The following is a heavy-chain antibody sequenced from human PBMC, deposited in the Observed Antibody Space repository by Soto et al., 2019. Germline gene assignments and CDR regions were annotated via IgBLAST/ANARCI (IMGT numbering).Heavy chain of an antibody. D-gene: IGHD3-22*01. CDR3: AKGPLYYYDSSGYYYFDY. CDR1: GFTFSSYG. V-gene: IGHV3-30*18. CDR2: ISYDGSNK. J-gene: IGHJ4*02. Sequence: PGGSLRLSCAASGFTFSSYGMHWVRQAPGKGLEWVAVISYDGSNKYYADSVKGRFTISRDNSKNTLYLQMNSLRAEDTAVYYCAKGPLYYYDSSGYYYFDYWGQGTLVTVSS.